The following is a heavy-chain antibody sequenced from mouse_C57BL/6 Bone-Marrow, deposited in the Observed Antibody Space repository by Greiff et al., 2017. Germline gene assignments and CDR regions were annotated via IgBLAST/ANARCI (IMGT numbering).Heavy chain of an antibody. Sequence: VKLQQPGAELVKPGASVKMSCKASGYTFTSYWITWVKQRPGQGLEWIGDIYPGSGSTNYNEKFKSKATLTVDTSSSTAYMQLSSLTSEDSAVYYCASYGSSYWYFDVWGTGTTVTVSS. CDR1: GYTFTSYW. V-gene: IGHV1-55*01. J-gene: IGHJ1*03. D-gene: IGHD1-1*01. CDR3: ASYGSSYWYFDV. CDR2: IYPGSGST.